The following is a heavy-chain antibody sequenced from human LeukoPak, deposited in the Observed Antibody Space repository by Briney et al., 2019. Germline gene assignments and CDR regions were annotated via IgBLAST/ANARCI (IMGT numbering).Heavy chain of an antibody. CDR2: IKQDGSEK. J-gene: IGHJ4*02. CDR1: GFTFSNYW. V-gene: IGHV3-7*01. Sequence: QTGGSLRLSCAASGFTFSNYWLTWVRQSPGQGLEWVANIKQDGSEKHYVDSVKGRFTISRDNAKNSLYLQMNSLRAEDTAVYYCARDRQIAYWGQGTLVTVSS. CDR3: ARDRQIAY.